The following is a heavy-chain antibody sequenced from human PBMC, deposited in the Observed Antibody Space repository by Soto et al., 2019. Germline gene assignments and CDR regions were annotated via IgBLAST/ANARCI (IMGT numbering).Heavy chain of an antibody. CDR3: GRQGSYSTEY. D-gene: IGHD1-26*01. CDR2: VVQSGDT. V-gene: IGHV4-4*02. Sequence: HVQLQESGPGLVEPSGTLSLTCAVSGYSISSGHWWSWVRQPPGKGLEWIGEVVQSGDTLYSPSLRSRLTISVDKSKNQFSLNLNSLTAADTAVYYCGRQGSYSTEYWGQGTLVTVSS. J-gene: IGHJ4*02. CDR1: GYSISSGHW.